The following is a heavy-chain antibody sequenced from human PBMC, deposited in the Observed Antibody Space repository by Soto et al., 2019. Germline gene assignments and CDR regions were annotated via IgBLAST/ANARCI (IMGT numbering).Heavy chain of an antibody. CDR2: IYYSGST. D-gene: IGHD5-18*01. Sequence: SETLSLTCTVSGGSVSSGSYYWSWIRQPPGKGLEWIGYIYYSGSTNYNPSLKSRVTISVDASKNQFSLKLSSVTAADTAVYYCARYVDTAMADYYYYYYGMDVWGQGTTVTVSS. V-gene: IGHV4-61*01. CDR1: GGSVSSGSYY. J-gene: IGHJ6*02. CDR3: ARYVDTAMADYYYYYYGMDV.